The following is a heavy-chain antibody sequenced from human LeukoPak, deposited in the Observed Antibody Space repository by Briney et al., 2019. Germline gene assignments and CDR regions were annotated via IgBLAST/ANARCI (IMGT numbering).Heavy chain of an antibody. CDR1: SDFFTTSHW. CDR2: IYYSGST. J-gene: IGHJ4*02. CDR3: ARHPTSGHIAAADYLDY. V-gene: IGHV4-4*02. D-gene: IGHD6-13*01. Sequence: PSGTLSLTCAVSSDFFTTSHWWSWVRQPPGKGLEWIGSIYYSGSTYYNPSLKSRVTISVDTSKNQFSLKLSSVTAADTAVYYCARHPTSGHIAAADYLDYWGQGTLVTVSS.